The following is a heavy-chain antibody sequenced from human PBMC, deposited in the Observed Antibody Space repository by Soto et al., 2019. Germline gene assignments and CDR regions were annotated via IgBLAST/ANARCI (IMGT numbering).Heavy chain of an antibody. CDR2: IYYSENT. J-gene: IGHJ4*02. V-gene: IGHV4-30-4*01. Sequence: SETLSLTCPVSGGSISSGDYYWSWIRQPLGKGLEWIGYIYYSENTYSNPSLKSRVAISGDTSKNQFSLKLSSVTAADTAVYYCARDRYSYGNDYWGQGTLVTVSS. CDR3: ARDRYSYGNDY. CDR1: GGSISSGDYY. D-gene: IGHD5-18*01.